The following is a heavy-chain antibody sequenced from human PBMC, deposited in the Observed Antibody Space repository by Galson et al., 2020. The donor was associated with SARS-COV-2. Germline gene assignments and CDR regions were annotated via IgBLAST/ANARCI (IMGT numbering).Heavy chain of an antibody. J-gene: IGHJ3*02. V-gene: IGHV3-30*04. CDR2: ISYDGSNK. CDR1: GFTFSSYA. D-gene: IGHD1-26*01. CDR3: ARPYSGSYLDALDI. Sequence: GGSLRLSCAASGFTFSSYAMHWVRQAPGKGLEWVAVISYDGSNKYYADSVKGRFTISRDNSKNTLYLQMNSLRAEDTAVYYCARPYSGSYLDALDIWGQGTMVTVSS.